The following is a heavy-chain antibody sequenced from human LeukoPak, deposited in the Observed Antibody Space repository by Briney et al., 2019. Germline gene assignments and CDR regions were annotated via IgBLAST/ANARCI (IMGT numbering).Heavy chain of an antibody. V-gene: IGHV4-39*01. CDR2: IYYSGST. J-gene: IGHJ4*02. CDR3: ARQGGSVLHYSDY. Sequence: SETLSLTCTVSGGSISSSSYYWGWIRQPPGKGLEWIGSIYYSGSTYYNPSLKSRVTISVDTSKNQFSRRLSSVTAADTAVYYCARQGGSVLHYSDYWGQGTLVTVSS. D-gene: IGHD5-12*01. CDR1: GGSISSSSYY.